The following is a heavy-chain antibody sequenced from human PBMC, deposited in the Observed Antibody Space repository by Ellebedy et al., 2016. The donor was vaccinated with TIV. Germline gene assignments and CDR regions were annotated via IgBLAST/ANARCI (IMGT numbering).Heavy chain of an antibody. CDR2: ISAYNGNT. D-gene: IGHD3-22*01. CDR1: GYTFTSYG. J-gene: IGHJ3*01. V-gene: IGHV1-18*01. CDR3: ARGSYYDSSGYYIN. Sequence: ASVKVSCKATGYTFTSYGISWARQAPGQGLEWMGWISAYNGNTNYAQKLQGRVTMTTDTSTSTAYMELRSLRSDDTAVYYCARGSYYDSSGYYINWGQGTMVTVSS.